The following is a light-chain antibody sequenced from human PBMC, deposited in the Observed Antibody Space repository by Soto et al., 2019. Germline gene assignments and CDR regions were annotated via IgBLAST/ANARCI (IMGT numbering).Light chain of an antibody. Sequence: QSVLTQPRSVSGSPGQSVTISCTRTRSDVGGYNYVSWYQQHPGKAPKLMIYDVSKRPSGVPDRFSGSKSGNTASLTISGLQAEDEADYYCCSYAGSYTLRVFGGGTKLTVL. CDR2: DVS. CDR1: RSDVGGYNY. V-gene: IGLV2-11*01. J-gene: IGLJ3*02. CDR3: CSYAGSYTLRV.